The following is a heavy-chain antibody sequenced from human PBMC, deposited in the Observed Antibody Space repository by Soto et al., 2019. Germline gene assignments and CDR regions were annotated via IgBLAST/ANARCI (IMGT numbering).Heavy chain of an antibody. CDR3: ARDVAHLAYMDV. V-gene: IGHV3-33*01. J-gene: IGHJ6*02. D-gene: IGHD2-15*01. Sequence: QVQRVESGGGVVQPGRSLRLSCAASGFTFNTYGMHWVRQAPGKGLEWVAVIWYDGSDKYYGDSVKGRFTISRDNSKNTLYLQMNSLRAEDTAVYYCARDVAHLAYMDVWGQGTTVTVSS. CDR2: IWYDGSDK. CDR1: GFTFNTYG.